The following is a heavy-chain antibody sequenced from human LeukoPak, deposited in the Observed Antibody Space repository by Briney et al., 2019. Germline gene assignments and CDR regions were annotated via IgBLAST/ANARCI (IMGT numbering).Heavy chain of an antibody. Sequence: PSETLSLTCTVSGDTISSSRFFWAWIRQPPGKGLEWIASLSDRGSPKYSPSFRSRVSIFTDTAKNQLSLHLKSVTAADTAVYYCARDANYRDRSGYPSPFDFWGQGIPVTVSS. CDR3: ARDANYRDRSGYPSPFDF. V-gene: IGHV4-39*02. CDR2: LSDRGSP. J-gene: IGHJ4*02. D-gene: IGHD6-19*01. CDR1: GDTISSSRFF.